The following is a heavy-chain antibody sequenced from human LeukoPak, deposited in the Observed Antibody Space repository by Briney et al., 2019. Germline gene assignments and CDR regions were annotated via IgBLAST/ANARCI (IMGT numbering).Heavy chain of an antibody. CDR3: ARISGYTYWYFDL. D-gene: IGHD3-22*01. V-gene: IGHV3-48*02. J-gene: IGHJ2*01. CDR2: ISSGSSGTI. CDR1: GFIFSSYS. Sequence: PGGSLRLSCAASGFIFSSYSVNWVSQAPGKGLEWSSYISSGSSGTIYYADSVKGRFTVSRDNGKNSLYLQMNSLRDEDTAVYYCARISGYTYWYFDLWGRGTLVTVSS.